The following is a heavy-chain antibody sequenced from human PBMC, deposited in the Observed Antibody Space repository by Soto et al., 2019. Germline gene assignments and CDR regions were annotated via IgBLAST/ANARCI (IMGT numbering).Heavy chain of an antibody. Sequence: VASVKVSCKASGGTFSSYAISWVRQAPGQGLEWMGGIIPIFGTANYAQKFQGRVTITADESTSTAYMELSSLRSEDTAVYYCARPVEMATISRSYFFYWGQGTLVTVSS. CDR1: GGTFSSYA. J-gene: IGHJ4*02. V-gene: IGHV1-69*13. CDR3: ARPVEMATISRSYFFY. CDR2: IIPIFGTA. D-gene: IGHD5-12*01.